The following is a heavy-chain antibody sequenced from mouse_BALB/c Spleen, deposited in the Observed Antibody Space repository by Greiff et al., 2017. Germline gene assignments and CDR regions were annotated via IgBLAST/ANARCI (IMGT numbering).Heavy chain of an antibody. D-gene: IGHD4-1*01. CDR3: TRDWDVWFAY. J-gene: IGHJ3*01. V-gene: IGHV5-6-4*01. Sequence: EVMLVESGGGLVKPGGSLKLSCAASGFTFSSYTMSWVRQTPEKRLEWVATISSGGSYTYYPDSVKGRFTISRDNAKNTLYLQMSSLKSEDTAMYYCTRDWDVWFAYWGQGTLVTVSA. CDR1: GFTFSSYT. CDR2: ISSGGSYT.